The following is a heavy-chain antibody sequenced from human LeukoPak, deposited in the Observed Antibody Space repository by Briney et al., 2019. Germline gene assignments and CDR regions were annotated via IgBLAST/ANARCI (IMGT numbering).Heavy chain of an antibody. CDR3: AVDIVVVPAAPGGNWFDP. Sequence: ASVKVSCKASGYTFTSYGISWVRQAPGQGLEWMGWISAYNGNTNYAQKLQGRVTMTTDTSTSTAYMELRSLRSDDTAVYYCAVDIVVVPAAPGGNWFDPWGQGTLVTVSS. CDR2: ISAYNGNT. J-gene: IGHJ5*02. V-gene: IGHV1-18*01. CDR1: GYTFTSYG. D-gene: IGHD2-2*01.